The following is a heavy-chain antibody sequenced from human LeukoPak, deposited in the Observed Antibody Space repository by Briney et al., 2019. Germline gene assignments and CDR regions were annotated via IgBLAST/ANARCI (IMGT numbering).Heavy chain of an antibody. V-gene: IGHV4-4*07. D-gene: IGHD3-22*01. CDR2: IYASGST. CDR3: ARSFTTYYYDSGAY. CDR1: GGSISTYY. J-gene: IGHJ4*02. Sequence: SETLSLTCTVSGGSISTYYWSWIRQPAGKGLEWIGRIYASGSTNYNPSLDRRVTMSVDTSKNQFSLKLSSVTAADTAVYYCARSFTTYYYDSGAYWGQGTLVTVSS.